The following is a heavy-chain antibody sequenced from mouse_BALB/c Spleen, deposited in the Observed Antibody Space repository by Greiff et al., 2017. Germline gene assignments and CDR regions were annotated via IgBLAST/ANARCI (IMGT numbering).Heavy chain of an antibody. J-gene: IGHJ2*01. CDR3: TRDTTDY. Sequence: EVKLVESGGGLVKPGGSLKLSCAASGFTFSSYTMSWVRQTPEKRLEWVATISSGGSYTYYPDSVKGRFTISRDNAKNTLYLQMSSLKSEDTAMYYCTRDTTDYWGQGTTLTVSS. D-gene: IGHD6-1*01. V-gene: IGHV5-6-4*01. CDR2: ISSGGSYT. CDR1: GFTFSSYT.